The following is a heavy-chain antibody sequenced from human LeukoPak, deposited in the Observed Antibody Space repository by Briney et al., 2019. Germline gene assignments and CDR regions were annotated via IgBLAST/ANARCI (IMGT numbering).Heavy chain of an antibody. V-gene: IGHV4-30-4*07. J-gene: IGHJ6*03. CDR3: ARHGSGSYYPIRYYYYMDV. CDR2: IYYSGST. Sequence: SQTLSLTCAVSGGSISSGGYSWSWIRQPPGKGLDWIGYIYYSGSTNYNPSLKSRVTISVDTSKNQFSLKLSSVTAADTAVYYCARHGSGSYYPIRYYYYMDVWGKGTTVTISS. D-gene: IGHD3-10*01. CDR1: GGSISSGGYS.